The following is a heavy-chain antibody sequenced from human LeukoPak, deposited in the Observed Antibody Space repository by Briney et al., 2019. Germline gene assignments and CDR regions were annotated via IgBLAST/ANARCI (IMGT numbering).Heavy chain of an antibody. Sequence: SETLSLTCTVSGGSISSSSYYWGWIRQPPGKGLEWIGSIYYSGSTYYNPSLKSRVTISVDTSKNQFSLTLSSVTAADTAVYYCARGRSSMVRGYYYYYMDVWGKGTRSPSP. V-gene: IGHV4-39*07. J-gene: IGHJ6*03. D-gene: IGHD3-10*01. CDR2: IYYSGST. CDR3: ARGRSSMVRGYYYYYMDV. CDR1: GGSISSSSYY.